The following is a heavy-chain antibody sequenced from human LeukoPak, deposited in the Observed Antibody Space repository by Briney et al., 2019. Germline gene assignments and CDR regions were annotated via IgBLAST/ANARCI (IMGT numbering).Heavy chain of an antibody. CDR1: GGSFSGYY. Sequence: SETLSLTCAVYGGSFSGYYWSWIRQPPGKGLEWIGEINHSGSTSYNPSLKSRVTMSVDRSKNLFSLNLSSVTAADTAVYYCARRASSYYFDNWSQGTLVTVSS. V-gene: IGHV4-34*01. J-gene: IGHJ4*02. CDR2: INHSGST. D-gene: IGHD3-16*02. CDR3: ARRASSYYFDN.